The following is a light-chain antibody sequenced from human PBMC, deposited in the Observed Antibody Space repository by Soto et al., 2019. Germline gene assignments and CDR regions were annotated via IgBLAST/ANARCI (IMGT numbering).Light chain of an antibody. Sequence: ETVLTQSPGPLSLSPGERASLSCRASQSISGRYLAWYQQKPGQAPRLLIYDASSRATGIPDRFIGSGSGTDFILTISRLEPEDFAVYYWQQYGSSPLTVGGGSKVEIK. CDR1: QSISGRY. CDR2: DAS. V-gene: IGKV3-20*01. CDR3: QQYGSSPLT. J-gene: IGKJ4*01.